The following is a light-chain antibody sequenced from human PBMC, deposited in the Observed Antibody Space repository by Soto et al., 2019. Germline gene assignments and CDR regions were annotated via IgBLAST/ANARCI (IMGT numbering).Light chain of an antibody. V-gene: IGKV3-15*01. CDR2: GAS. Sequence: EVVMTQSPATLSVSPVERATLSCRASQSVSINLAWYQQKPGQAPRLLIYGASTRATGIPARFSGSGSGTEFTLTVSRLEPEDFAVYYCQQYGSSPTWTFGQGTKVDIK. J-gene: IGKJ1*01. CDR1: QSVSIN. CDR3: QQYGSSPTWT.